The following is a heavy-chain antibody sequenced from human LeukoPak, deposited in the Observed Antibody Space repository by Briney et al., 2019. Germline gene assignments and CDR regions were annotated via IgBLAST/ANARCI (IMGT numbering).Heavy chain of an antibody. Sequence: TSETLSPTCTVSGCCISRYYGSCLRQPPGKGLEWIGYIYYSGSTNYNPSLKSRVTISVDTSKNQFSLKLSSVTAADTAVYYCVRRVASSSWYGGGWFDPWGQGTLVTVSS. CDR1: GCCISRYY. V-gene: IGHV4-59*01. CDR2: IYYSGST. J-gene: IGHJ5*02. CDR3: VRRVASSSWYGGGWFDP. D-gene: IGHD6-13*01.